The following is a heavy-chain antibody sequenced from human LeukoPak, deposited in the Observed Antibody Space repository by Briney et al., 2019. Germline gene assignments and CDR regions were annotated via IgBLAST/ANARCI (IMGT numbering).Heavy chain of an antibody. V-gene: IGHV3-53*01. D-gene: IGHD3-3*01. CDR3: ASDYDFWSGYPNYYYMDV. Sequence: GGSLRLSCAASGFTVTSSYMSWVRQAPGKGLEWVSVIYSGGHTDYADSVKGRFTISRDNSENTVYLQMNTLRAEDTAVYYCASDYDFWSGYPNYYYMDVWGKGTTVTVSS. CDR1: GFTVTSSY. CDR2: IYSGGHT. J-gene: IGHJ6*03.